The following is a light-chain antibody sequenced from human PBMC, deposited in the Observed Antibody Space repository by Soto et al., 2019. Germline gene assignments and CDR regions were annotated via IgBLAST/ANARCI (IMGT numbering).Light chain of an antibody. CDR2: DVT. Sequence: QSALIQPASVSGSPGQSITISCTGTSSDIGGYNYVSWYQQPPGKAPKLMIYDVTTLPSGVSDRFSGSKSGNTASLTISGLQAEDEADYHCSSYSSSSTFVFGSGTKLTVL. CDR1: SSDIGGYNY. V-gene: IGLV2-14*01. J-gene: IGLJ1*01. CDR3: SSYSSSSTFV.